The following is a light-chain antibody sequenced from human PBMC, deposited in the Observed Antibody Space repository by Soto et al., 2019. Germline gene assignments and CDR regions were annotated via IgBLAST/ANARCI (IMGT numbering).Light chain of an antibody. CDR2: DAS. V-gene: IGKV1-33*01. CDR1: QDISNY. J-gene: IGKJ5*01. CDR3: QQYDNLPPLIT. Sequence: DIPMTQSPSSLSASVGDRVTITCQASQDISNYLNWYQQKPGKAPKLLIYDASNLETGVPSRFSGSGSGTDFTFTISSLQPEDIATYYCQQYDNLPPLITFGQGTRLEIK.